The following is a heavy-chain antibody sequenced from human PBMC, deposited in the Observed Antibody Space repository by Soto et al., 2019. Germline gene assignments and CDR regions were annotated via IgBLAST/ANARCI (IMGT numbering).Heavy chain of an antibody. CDR2: ISYDGSNK. D-gene: IGHD6-6*01. CDR1: GFTFSSYA. Sequence: GGSLRLSCTASGFTFSSYAMHWVRKAPGKGLEWVAVISYDGSNKYYADSVKGRFTISRDNSKNTLYLHMNSLRAEDTAVYSCGWYGDNGSISSSPIYYYYGMDVWGQGTTVTVSS. V-gene: IGHV3-30-3*01. CDR3: GWYGDNGSISSSPIYYYYGMDV. J-gene: IGHJ6*02.